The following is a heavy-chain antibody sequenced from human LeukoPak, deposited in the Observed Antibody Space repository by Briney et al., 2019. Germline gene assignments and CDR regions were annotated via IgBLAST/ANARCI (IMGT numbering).Heavy chain of an antibody. Sequence: SVRVSCTASGGTLSSYAISWVRQAPGQGLEWMGGIIPIFGTANYAQKFQGRVTITADESTSTAYMELSSLRSEDTAVYYCASTGYCSSTSCRYGMDVWGQGTTVTVSS. D-gene: IGHD2-2*01. V-gene: IGHV1-69*13. CDR2: IIPIFGTA. J-gene: IGHJ6*02. CDR1: GGTLSSYA. CDR3: ASTGYCSSTSCRYGMDV.